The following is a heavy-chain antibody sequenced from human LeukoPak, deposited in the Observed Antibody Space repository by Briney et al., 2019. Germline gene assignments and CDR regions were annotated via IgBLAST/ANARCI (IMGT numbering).Heavy chain of an antibody. D-gene: IGHD3-16*01. J-gene: IGHJ6*03. Sequence: GGSLRLSCTASGFTFSGAWMTWVRQAPGKGLEWVANIREDGTEKNYVDSVKGRFTISRDNAKNSLYLQINSLRAEDTALYYCARAFGDYYYYMDVWGKGTRVTVSS. V-gene: IGHV3-7*03. CDR2: IREDGTEK. CDR1: GFTFSGAW. CDR3: ARAFGDYYYYMDV.